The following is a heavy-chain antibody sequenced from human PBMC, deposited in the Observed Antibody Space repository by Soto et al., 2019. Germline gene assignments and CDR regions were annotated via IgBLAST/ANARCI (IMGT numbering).Heavy chain of an antibody. J-gene: IGHJ4*02. Sequence: ASVKVSCKASGGTFSSYAISWVRQAPGQGLEWMRGIIPIFGTANYAQKFQGRVTITADESTSTAYMELSSLRSEDTAVYYCARDRNLIRYCSGGSCYATFDYWGQGTLVTVSS. CDR3: ARDRNLIRYCSGGSCYATFDY. V-gene: IGHV1-69*13. CDR1: GGTFSSYA. D-gene: IGHD2-15*01. CDR2: IIPIFGTA.